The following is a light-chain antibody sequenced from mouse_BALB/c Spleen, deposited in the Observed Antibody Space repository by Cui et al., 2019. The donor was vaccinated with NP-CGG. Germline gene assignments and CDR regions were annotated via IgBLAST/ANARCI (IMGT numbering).Light chain of an antibody. CDR1: TGAVTTRNY. CDR3: ALWYSNHWV. Sequence: QAVVTQESALTTSPGETVTLTCRSSTGAVTTRNYANWVQEKPDDLFTGLIGGTNNRAPGVPAKFSGSLIGDKAALTITGAQTEDEAIYFCALWYSNHWVFGGGTKLTVL. J-gene: IGLJ1*01. V-gene: IGLV1*01. CDR2: GTN.